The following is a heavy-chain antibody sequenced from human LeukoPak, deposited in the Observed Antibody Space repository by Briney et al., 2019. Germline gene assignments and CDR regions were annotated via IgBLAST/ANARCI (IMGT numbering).Heavy chain of an antibody. D-gene: IGHD5-12*01. J-gene: IGHJ4*02. CDR1: GFTFSSYG. Sequence: GGSLRLSCAASGFTFSSYGMHWVRQAPGKGLEWVAVISYDESNKYYADSVKGRFTISRDNSKNTLYLQMNSLRAEDTAVYYCAKMGDSGYEFDYWGQGTLVTVSS. CDR2: ISYDESNK. V-gene: IGHV3-30*18. CDR3: AKMGDSGYEFDY.